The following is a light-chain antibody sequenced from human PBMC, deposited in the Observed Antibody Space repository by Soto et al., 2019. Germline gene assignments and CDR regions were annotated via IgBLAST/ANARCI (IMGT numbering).Light chain of an antibody. J-gene: IGLJ1*01. V-gene: IGLV2-11*01. CDR1: SSDFGGYND. CDR3: CSYAGSYTFYV. Sequence: QSVLTKPRSVSGAPGQSVTISCTGTSSDFGGYNDVSWYHQHPGKAPKFMIFDVSKRPSGVPDRFSGSKSGNTAPLTISGLQAEDEADYYCCSYAGSYTFYVFGTGTKVTVL. CDR2: DVS.